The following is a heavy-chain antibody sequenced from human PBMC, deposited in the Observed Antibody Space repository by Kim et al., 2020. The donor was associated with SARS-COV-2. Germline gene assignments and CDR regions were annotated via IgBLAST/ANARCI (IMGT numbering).Heavy chain of an antibody. V-gene: IGHV1-18*01. CDR2: ISAYNGNT. CDR1: GYTFTSYG. CDR3: ARVRPYHLYGSGSSKPKDYYGMDV. Sequence: ASVKVSCKASGYTFTSYGISWVRQAPGQGLEWMGWISAYNGNTNYAQKLQGRVTMTTDTSTSTAYMELRSLRSDDTAVYYCARVRPYHLYGSGSSKPKDYYGMDVWGQGTTVTVSS. J-gene: IGHJ6*02. D-gene: IGHD3-10*01.